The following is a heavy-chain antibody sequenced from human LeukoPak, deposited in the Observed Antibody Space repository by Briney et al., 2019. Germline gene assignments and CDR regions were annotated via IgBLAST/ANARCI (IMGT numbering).Heavy chain of an antibody. J-gene: IGHJ5*02. CDR1: GGSISSYY. V-gene: IGHV4-59*12. D-gene: IGHD6-25*01. Sequence: SETLSLTCTVSGGSISSYYWSWIRQPPGKGLEWIGYIYYSGSTNYNPSLKSRVTISVDTSKNQFSLKLSSVTAADTAVYYCARDSGLSLWFDPWGQGTLVTVSS. CDR3: ARDSGLSLWFDP. CDR2: IYYSGST.